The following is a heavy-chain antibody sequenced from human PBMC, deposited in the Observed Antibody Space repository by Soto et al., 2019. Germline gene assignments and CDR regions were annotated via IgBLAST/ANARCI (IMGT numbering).Heavy chain of an antibody. J-gene: IGHJ4*02. V-gene: IGHV3-53*01. CDR3: ARDCDDGSGFCPH. D-gene: IGHD3-22*01. Sequence: EVQLVESGGGLIQPGGSLRLSCAASGFTVSSNYMSWARQAPGKGLEWVSVIYSGGGGTYYADSVKGRFTISRDNSKNTVYLQMNSLRAEDTAVYYCARDCDDGSGFCPHWGQGTLVTVSS. CDR2: IYSGGGGT. CDR1: GFTVSSNY.